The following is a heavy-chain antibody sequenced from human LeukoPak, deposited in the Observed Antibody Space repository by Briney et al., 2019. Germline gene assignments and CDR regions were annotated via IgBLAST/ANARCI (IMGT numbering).Heavy chain of an antibody. Sequence: GGSLRLSCAASGFTFSSYGMHWVRQAPGKGLEWVAVISYDGSNKYYADSVKGRFTISRDNSKNTLYLQMNSLRAEDTAVYYCAKGIVHDPFGELLIVDYWGQGTLVTVSS. CDR3: AKGIVHDPFGELLIVDY. V-gene: IGHV3-30*18. CDR2: ISYDGSNK. D-gene: IGHD3-10*01. CDR1: GFTFSSYG. J-gene: IGHJ4*02.